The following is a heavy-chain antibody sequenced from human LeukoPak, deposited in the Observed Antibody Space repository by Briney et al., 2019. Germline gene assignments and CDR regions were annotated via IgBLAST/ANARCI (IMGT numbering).Heavy chain of an antibody. Sequence: ASVKVSCEASGYTFNGYYMHWVRQAPGQGLEWIAWINLHRGGTNYARQFQGRVTLTRDTAISTAYLELSSLRADDPAVYYFAREVSTYYFDYWGQGTLVTVSS. D-gene: IGHD3-3*02. CDR3: AREVSTYYFDY. CDR2: INLHRGGT. J-gene: IGHJ4*02. CDR1: GYTFNGYY. V-gene: IGHV1-2*02.